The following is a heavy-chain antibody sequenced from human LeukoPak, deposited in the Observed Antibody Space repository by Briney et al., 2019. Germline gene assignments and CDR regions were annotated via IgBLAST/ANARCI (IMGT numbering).Heavy chain of an antibody. D-gene: IGHD2-21*02. Sequence: SETLSLTCTVSGGSISSSTYYWGWIRQPPGKGLEWVGSIYYSGSTYYNPSLRSRVTISVDTSKNQFSLILSSVTAADTAVYYCARNGAYCGSDCHYYFDYWGQGTLVTVSS. V-gene: IGHV4-39*01. J-gene: IGHJ4*02. CDR2: IYYSGST. CDR3: ARNGAYCGSDCHYYFDY. CDR1: GGSISSSTYY.